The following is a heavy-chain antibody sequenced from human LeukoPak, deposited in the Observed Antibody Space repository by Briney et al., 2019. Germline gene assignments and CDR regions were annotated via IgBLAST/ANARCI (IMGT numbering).Heavy chain of an antibody. V-gene: IGHV4-61*02. J-gene: IGHJ4*02. Sequence: SETLSLTCTVSGGSLSSGHYYWSWIRQPAGKGLEWIGRIYTSGNTKYNPSLESRVTISVDTSKNQFSLKLSSVPAAATAVYYCARGYCSSTTCYGRGYFEYWGQGILVTVSS. CDR2: IYTSGNT. CDR3: ARGYCSSTTCYGRGYFEY. D-gene: IGHD2-2*01. CDR1: GGSLSSGHYY.